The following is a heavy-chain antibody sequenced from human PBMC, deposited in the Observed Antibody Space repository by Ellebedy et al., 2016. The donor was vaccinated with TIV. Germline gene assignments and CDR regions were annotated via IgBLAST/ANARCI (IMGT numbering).Heavy chain of an antibody. CDR1: GFTFSRHY. Sequence: GESLKIPCVALGFTFSRHYMHWVRQAPGKGLVWVSRIKDDGSETSHVDSVKGRFSISRDNAKNTLYLQMNSLRVEETAMYYCARDGAVPGGKGDYWGQGTLVIVSS. CDR3: ARDGAVPGGKGDY. CDR2: IKDDGSET. V-gene: IGHV3-74*01. D-gene: IGHD4-23*01. J-gene: IGHJ4*02.